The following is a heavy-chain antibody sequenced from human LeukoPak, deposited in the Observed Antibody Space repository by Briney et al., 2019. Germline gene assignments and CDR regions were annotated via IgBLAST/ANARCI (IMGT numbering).Heavy chain of an antibody. J-gene: IGHJ4*02. CDR2: IIPIFGTA. CDR1: GGTFSSYA. Sequence: ASVKVSCKASGGTFSSYAISWVRQAPRQGLEWMGGIIPIFGTANYAQKFQGRVTITTDESTSTAYMELSSLRSEDTAVYYCAGSGSYSSFDYWGQGTLVTVSS. V-gene: IGHV1-69*05. CDR3: AGSGSYSSFDY. D-gene: IGHD1-26*01.